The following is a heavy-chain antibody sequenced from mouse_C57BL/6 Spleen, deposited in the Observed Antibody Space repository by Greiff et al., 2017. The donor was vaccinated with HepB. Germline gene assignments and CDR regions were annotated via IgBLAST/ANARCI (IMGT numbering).Heavy chain of an antibody. V-gene: IGHV3-6*01. J-gene: IGHJ1*03. CDR1: GYSITSGYY. CDR2: ISYDGSN. CDR3: ARDDV. Sequence: DVQLQESGPGLVKPSQSLSLTCSVTGYSITSGYYWNWIRQFPGNKLEWMGYISYDGSNNYNPSLKNRISITRDTSKNQFFLKLNSVTTEDTATYYCARDDVWGTGTTVTVSS.